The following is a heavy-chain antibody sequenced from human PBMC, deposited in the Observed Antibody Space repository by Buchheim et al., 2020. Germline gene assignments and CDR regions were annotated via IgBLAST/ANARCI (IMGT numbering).Heavy chain of an antibody. D-gene: IGHD2-15*01. Sequence: QVQLVQSGAEVKKPGSSVKVSCKASGGTFSSDAISWVRQAPGQGLEWMGWVIPILGIANYAQKLQGRVKITADKSTRRAYMELSSLRSEDTAVYYCAREGIGGSLNWFDPWGQGTL. V-gene: IGHV1-69*04. CDR1: GGTFSSDA. CDR2: VIPILGIA. J-gene: IGHJ5*02. CDR3: AREGIGGSLNWFDP.